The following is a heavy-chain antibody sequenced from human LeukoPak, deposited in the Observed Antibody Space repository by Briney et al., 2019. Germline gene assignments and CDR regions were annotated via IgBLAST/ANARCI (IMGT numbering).Heavy chain of an antibody. CDR3: AKPAISSRGWYYDY. Sequence: GGSLRLSCAASGFTFSSYGMSWVRQAPGKGLEWVSAISGSGGSTYYADSVKGRFTISRDNSKNTLYLQINSLRAEDTAVYYCAKPAISSRGWYYDYWGQGTLVTVSS. J-gene: IGHJ4*02. CDR1: GFTFSSYG. D-gene: IGHD6-19*01. V-gene: IGHV3-23*01. CDR2: ISGSGGST.